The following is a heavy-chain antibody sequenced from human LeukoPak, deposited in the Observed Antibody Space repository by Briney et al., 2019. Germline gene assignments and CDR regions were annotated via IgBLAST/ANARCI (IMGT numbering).Heavy chain of an antibody. D-gene: IGHD3-22*01. V-gene: IGHV1-46*01. CDR3: ARIGDSSGYCDY. Sequence: ASVKVSCKASGYTFTNYYMHWVRQAPGQGLEWMGIINPSGGSTSYAQKFQGRVTVTRDTSTSIVYVELNSLRSEDTAVYYCARIGDSSGYCDYWGQGTLVTVSS. CDR1: GYTFTNYY. CDR2: INPSGGST. J-gene: IGHJ4*02.